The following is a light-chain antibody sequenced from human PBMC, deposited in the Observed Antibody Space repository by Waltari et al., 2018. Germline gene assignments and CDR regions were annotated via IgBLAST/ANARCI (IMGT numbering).Light chain of an antibody. Sequence: VMTQSPDSMTVSLGERATINCKSSQSVFYDSNKKNSLAWYQQKPGQPPRLLIYWTSTRESGVPDRFSGSGSGTDFTLTISSLQAEDVAVYYCQQYYNIPRTFGQGTKLEIK. CDR1: QSVFYDSNKKNS. CDR2: WTS. J-gene: IGKJ2*01. CDR3: QQYYNIPRT. V-gene: IGKV4-1*01.